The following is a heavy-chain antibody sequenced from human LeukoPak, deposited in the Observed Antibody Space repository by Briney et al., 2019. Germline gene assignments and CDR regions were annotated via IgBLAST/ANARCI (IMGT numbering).Heavy chain of an antibody. CDR1: GGSISSSSHY. J-gene: IGHJ4*02. D-gene: IGHD6-6*01. Sequence: SETLSLTCTVSGGSISSSSHYWGWIRQPPGKGLEWIGSIYYSGSTYYNPSLKSRVTISVDTSKNQFSLKLSSVTAADTAVYYCARPSDSSSSHDYWGQGTLVTVSS. CDR3: ARPSDSSSSHDY. V-gene: IGHV4-39*01. CDR2: IYYSGST.